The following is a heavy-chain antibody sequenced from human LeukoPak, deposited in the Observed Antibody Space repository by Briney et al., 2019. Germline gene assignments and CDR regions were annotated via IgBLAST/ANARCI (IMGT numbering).Heavy chain of an antibody. CDR2: IYTSGST. CDR3: SRGARTAAGTFYFDY. D-gene: IGHD6-13*01. V-gene: IGHV4-4*07. Sequence: SETLSLTCSVSGRSISSYYWNWIRQPAGKGLEWIGRIYTSGSTNYNPPLKSRVAMSVDTSKNQFSLKLSSVTAADTAVYYCSRGARTAAGTFYFDYWGQGTLVTVSA. J-gene: IGHJ4*02. CDR1: GRSISSYY.